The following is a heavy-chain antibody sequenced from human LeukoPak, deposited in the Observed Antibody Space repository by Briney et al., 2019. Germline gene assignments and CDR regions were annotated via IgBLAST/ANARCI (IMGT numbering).Heavy chain of an antibody. CDR2: IYSGGST. CDR3: ASSSGWYPYFQH. D-gene: IGHD6-19*01. J-gene: IGHJ1*01. CDR1: GFTVSSNY. Sequence: GGSLRLSCAASGFTVSSNYMSWVRRAPGKGLEWVSVIYSGGSTYYADSVKGRFTISRDNSKNTLYLQMNSLRADDTAVYCCASSSGWYPYFQHWGQGTLVTVSS. V-gene: IGHV3-53*01.